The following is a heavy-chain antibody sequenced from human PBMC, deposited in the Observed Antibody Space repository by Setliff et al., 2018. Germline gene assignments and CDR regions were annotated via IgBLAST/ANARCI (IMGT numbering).Heavy chain of an antibody. CDR1: GFTFSSYS. J-gene: IGHJ4*02. Sequence: GGSLRLSCAASGFTFSSYSINWVRQAPGKGLEWVSYISSSSSTIYYVDSVKGRLTISRDNAKNSLYLQVNSLRAEDTAVYYCAKGDSSTRYFDYWGQGTLVTVSS. CDR2: ISSSSSTI. CDR3: AKGDSSTRYFDY. V-gene: IGHV3-48*01. D-gene: IGHD6-13*01.